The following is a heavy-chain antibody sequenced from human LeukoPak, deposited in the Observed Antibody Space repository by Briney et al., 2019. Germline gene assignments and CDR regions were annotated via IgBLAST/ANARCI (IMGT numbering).Heavy chain of an antibody. CDR2: INHSGST. D-gene: IGHD3-22*01. CDR1: GGSFSGYY. V-gene: IGHV4-34*01. Sequence: PSETLSLTCAVYGGSFSGYYWSWIRQPPGKGLEWIGEINHSGSTNYNPSLKSRVTISVDTSKNQFSLKLSSVTAADTAVYYCARVSYYDSSGYYSGRNLRPVDYWGQGTLVTVSS. CDR3: ARVSYYDSSGYYSGRNLRPVDY. J-gene: IGHJ4*02.